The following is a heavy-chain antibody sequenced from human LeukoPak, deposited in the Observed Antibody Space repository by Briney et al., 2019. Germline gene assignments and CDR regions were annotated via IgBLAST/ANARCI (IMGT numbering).Heavy chain of an antibody. CDR1: GFNFSNYW. Sequence: GGSLRLSCTASGFNFSNYWMHCVRQAPGKGLVWVSRLNTGGNSTIYADSVKGRFIISRDNAKSTLYLQMNSLRADDTGVYYCTPEGAYDSGIYGAGDYWGQGTLVTVSS. D-gene: IGHD3-10*01. V-gene: IGHV3-74*01. CDR2: LNTGGNST. J-gene: IGHJ4*02. CDR3: TPEGAYDSGIYGAGDY.